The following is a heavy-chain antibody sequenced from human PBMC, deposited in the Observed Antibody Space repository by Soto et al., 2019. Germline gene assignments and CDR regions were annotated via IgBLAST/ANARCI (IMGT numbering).Heavy chain of an antibody. Sequence: SQTLSLTCDISGDSVSSNSAGWNWIRQTPSRGLEWLGRTYYKSKWYYTYAASVKSRITVSPDTSKNQFSLQLTSVTPEDTAVFFFSKRSREHVSGHYYMDVWDKGTTVTV. D-gene: IGHD1-26*01. V-gene: IGHV6-1*01. CDR1: GDSVSSNSAG. J-gene: IGHJ6*03. CDR2: TYYKSKWYY. CDR3: SKRSREHVSGHYYMDV.